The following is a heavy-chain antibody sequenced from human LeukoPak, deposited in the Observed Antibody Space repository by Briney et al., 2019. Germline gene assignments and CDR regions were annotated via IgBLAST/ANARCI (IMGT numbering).Heavy chain of an antibody. CDR3: ATYGNDTPFDY. CDR1: GYTFTGYY. D-gene: IGHD2-15*01. CDR2: FDPEDGET. V-gene: IGHV1-24*01. Sequence: GASVKVSSKASGYTFTGYYMHWVRQAPGKGLEWMGGFDPEDGETIYAQKFQGRVTMTEDTSTDTAYMELSSLRSEDTAVYYCATYGNDTPFDYWGQGTLVTVSS. J-gene: IGHJ4*02.